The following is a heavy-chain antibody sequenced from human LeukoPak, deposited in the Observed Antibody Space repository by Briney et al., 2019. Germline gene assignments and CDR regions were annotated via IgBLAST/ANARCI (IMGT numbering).Heavy chain of an antibody. CDR3: ARHLLDMVRGYFDY. CDR1: GYSISSGYY. V-gene: IGHV4-38-2*01. D-gene: IGHD3-10*01. Sequence: SETLSLTCAVSGYSISSGYYWGWIRQPPGKGLEWIGSIYHSGSTYYNPSLKSRVTISVDTSKNQFSLKLSSVTAAGTAVYYCARHLLDMVRGYFDYWGQGTLVTVSS. CDR2: IYHSGST. J-gene: IGHJ4*02.